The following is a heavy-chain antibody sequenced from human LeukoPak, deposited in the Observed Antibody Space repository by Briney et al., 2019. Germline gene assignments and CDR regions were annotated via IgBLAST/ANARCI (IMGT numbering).Heavy chain of an antibody. D-gene: IGHD4-17*01. CDR3: ARDRGDYAFDY. V-gene: IGHV4-39*07. J-gene: IGHJ4*02. CDR1: GGSISSSSYY. CDR2: IYHSGST. Sequence: SETLSLTCTVSGGSISSSSYYWGWIRQPPGKGLEWIGYIYHSGSTYYNPSLKSRVTISVDRSKNQFSLKLSSVTAADTAVYYCARDRGDYAFDYWGQGTLVTVSS.